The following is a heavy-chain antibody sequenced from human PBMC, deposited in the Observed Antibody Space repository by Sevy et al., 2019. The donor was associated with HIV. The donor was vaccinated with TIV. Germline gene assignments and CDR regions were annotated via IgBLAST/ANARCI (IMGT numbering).Heavy chain of an antibody. CDR2: INSDGSST. CDR3: ARYYYDSSWIDY. V-gene: IGHV3-74*01. Sequence: GGSLRLSCTASGFTFSRYWMHWVRQAPGKGLVWVSRINSDGSSTSYADSVKGRFTISRDNAKNTLYLQMNSLRAEDTAVYYCARYYYDSSWIDYWGQGTLVTVSS. D-gene: IGHD3-22*01. CDR1: GFTFSRYW. J-gene: IGHJ4*02.